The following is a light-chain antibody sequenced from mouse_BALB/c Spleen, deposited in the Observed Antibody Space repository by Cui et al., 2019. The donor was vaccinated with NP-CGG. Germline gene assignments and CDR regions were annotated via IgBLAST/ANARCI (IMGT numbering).Light chain of an antibody. CDR1: TGAVTTYNY. Sequence: QAVVTQESALTTSPGETVTRTCRSSTGAVTTYNYANWVQEKPNHLFTGLIGGTDNRAPGVPARFSGSLIGGKAALTITGAQTEDEAIYFCALWYSNHWVFGGGTKLAVL. CDR3: ALWYSNHWV. CDR2: GTD. J-gene: IGLJ1*01. V-gene: IGLV1*01.